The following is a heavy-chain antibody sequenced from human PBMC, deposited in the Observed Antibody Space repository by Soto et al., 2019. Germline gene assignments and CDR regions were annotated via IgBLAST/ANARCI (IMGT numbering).Heavy chain of an antibody. Sequence: QVQLVQSGAEVKKPGASVKVSCKASGYTFTSNDINWVRQAPGQGPEWMGWMNPDNGKTGFAQKFQGRITMTGNTSISTAYMELSSLRSDDTAVYFCARPLCSSTRCGPYFFDSWGQGSLVTVSS. D-gene: IGHD2-2*01. CDR2: MNPDNGKT. V-gene: IGHV1-8*01. CDR3: ARPLCSSTRCGPYFFDS. J-gene: IGHJ4*02. CDR1: GYTFTSND.